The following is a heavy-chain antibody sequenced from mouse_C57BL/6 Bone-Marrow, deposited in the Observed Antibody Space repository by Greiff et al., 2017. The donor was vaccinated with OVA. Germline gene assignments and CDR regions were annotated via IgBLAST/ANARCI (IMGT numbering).Heavy chain of an antibody. J-gene: IGHJ1*03. V-gene: IGHV14-4*01. CDR3: TTDWDDWYFDV. CDR2: IDPENGDT. Sequence: VQLQQSGAELVRPGASVQLSCPASGFNIKDDYMHWVKQRPEQGLEWIGWIDPENGDTEYASKFQGKATITADTSSNTAYLQLSSLTSEYTAVYYCTTDWDDWYFDVWGTGTTVTVSS. CDR1: GFNIKDDY. D-gene: IGHD4-1*01.